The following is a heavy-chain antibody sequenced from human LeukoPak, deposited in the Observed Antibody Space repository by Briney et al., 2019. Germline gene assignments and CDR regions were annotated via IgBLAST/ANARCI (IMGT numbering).Heavy chain of an antibody. V-gene: IGHV3-23*01. CDR1: GFTFRSYA. CDR2: ISGSGGST. J-gene: IGHJ3*02. D-gene: IGHD6-19*01. CDR3: AKVTSSGWYGRPFDI. Sequence: GGSLRLSCAASGFTFRSYAMSWVREAPGKGLEWVSAISGSGGSTYYADSVKGRFTISGDNSKNTLYLQMNSLRAEDTAVYYCAKVTSSGWYGRPFDIWGQGTMVTVSS.